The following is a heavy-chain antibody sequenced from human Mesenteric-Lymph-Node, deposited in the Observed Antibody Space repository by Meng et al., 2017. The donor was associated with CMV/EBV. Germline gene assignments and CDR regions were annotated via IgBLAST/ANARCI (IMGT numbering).Heavy chain of an antibody. Sequence: ASVKVSCKASGYTFTDYYIHWVRQAPGQGLEWMGWINPNSGGSNFAQKFQGRVTMTTDTSITTAYMELRSLKFDDTAVYFCAKRGYSSSSWFDSWGQGTLVTVSS. CDR1: GYTFTDYY. V-gene: IGHV1-2*02. D-gene: IGHD2-15*01. CDR3: AKRGYSSSSWFDS. CDR2: INPNSGGS. J-gene: IGHJ5*01.